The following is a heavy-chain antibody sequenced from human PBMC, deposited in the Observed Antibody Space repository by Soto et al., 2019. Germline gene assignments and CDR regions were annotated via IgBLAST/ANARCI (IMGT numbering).Heavy chain of an antibody. CDR2: IHSSGSI. CDR1: GGSISSDDYY. Sequence: SETLSLTCTVSGGSISSDDYYWGWIRQAPGRGLEWIGYIHSSGSIYYNPSLKSRATMSIDTAGNQFSLKVSSVTVADTAVYYCARDLDGLHDDTSGPFPRPGWGQGTLVT. J-gene: IGHJ1*01. D-gene: IGHD3-22*01. CDR3: ARDLDGLHDDTSGPFPRPG. V-gene: IGHV4-30-4*01.